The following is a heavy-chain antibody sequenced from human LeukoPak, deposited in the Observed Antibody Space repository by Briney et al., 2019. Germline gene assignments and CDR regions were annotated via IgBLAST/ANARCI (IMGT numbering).Heavy chain of an antibody. J-gene: IGHJ4*02. CDR1: GFTFSSYA. V-gene: IGHV3-23*01. D-gene: IGHD6-19*01. Sequence: GGSLRLSCAASGFTFSSYAMSWVRQAPGKGLEWVSAISGSGGSTYYADSVKGRFTISRDNPKNTLYLQMNSLRAEDTAVYYCAKDAPRRAVAGTRFDYWGQGALVTVSS. CDR3: AKDAPRRAVAGTRFDY. CDR2: ISGSGGST.